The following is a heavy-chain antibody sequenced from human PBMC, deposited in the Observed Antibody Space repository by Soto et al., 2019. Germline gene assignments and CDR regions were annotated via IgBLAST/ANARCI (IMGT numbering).Heavy chain of an antibody. V-gene: IGHV1-8*01. CDR2: MNPNSGNT. D-gene: IGHD5-18*01. CDR1: GYTFTSYD. CDR3: AINSGYSYGYYYYYYGMDV. J-gene: IGHJ6*02. Sequence: GASVKVSCKASGYTFTSYDINWVRQATGQGXEWMGWMNPNSGNTGYAQKFQGRVTMTRNTSISAAYVELSSLRSEDTAVYYCAINSGYSYGYYYYYYGMDVWGQGTTVTVSS.